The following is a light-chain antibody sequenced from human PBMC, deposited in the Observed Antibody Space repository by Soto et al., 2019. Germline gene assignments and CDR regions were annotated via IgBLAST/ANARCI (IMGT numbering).Light chain of an antibody. V-gene: IGLV2-14*01. J-gene: IGLJ2*01. CDR2: EVS. CDR3: SSLTSTSTLVV. CDR1: SSDVGDYDF. Sequence: QSVLTQPASVSGSPGQSITISCTGSSSDVGDYDFVSWYQQHPGKAPKLIIYEVSDRPSGVSNRFSGSKSGNTASLTISGLQAEDDAHYYCSSLTSTSTLVVFGGGTKVTVL.